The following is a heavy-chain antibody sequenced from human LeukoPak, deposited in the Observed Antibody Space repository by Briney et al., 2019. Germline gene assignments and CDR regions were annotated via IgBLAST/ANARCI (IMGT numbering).Heavy chain of an antibody. Sequence: PGGSLRLSCAASGFTFSTFWMHWVRQAPGKGLVWVSHISMDGSSTSYADSVRGRFTISRDNAKNSLYLQMNSLRAEDTAVYYCASLTDYGGNLDDYWGQGTLVTVSS. CDR1: GFTFSTFW. D-gene: IGHD4-23*01. J-gene: IGHJ4*02. CDR2: ISMDGSST. CDR3: ASLTDYGGNLDDY. V-gene: IGHV3-74*01.